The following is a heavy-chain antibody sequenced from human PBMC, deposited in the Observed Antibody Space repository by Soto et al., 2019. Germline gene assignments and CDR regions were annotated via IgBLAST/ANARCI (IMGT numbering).Heavy chain of an antibody. CDR3: ARVAFGPIDY. D-gene: IGHD3-16*01. V-gene: IGHV4-38-2*02. CDR1: NYSISSGYY. CDR2: MYHSGTT. Sequence: SETLSLTCTVSNYSISSGYYWGWIRQSPGEGLEWIVSMYHSGTTYYNPSLKSRVTISIDTSRNQFSLKLTSVTSADTAVYFCARVAFGPIDYWGQGTLVTVSS. J-gene: IGHJ4*02.